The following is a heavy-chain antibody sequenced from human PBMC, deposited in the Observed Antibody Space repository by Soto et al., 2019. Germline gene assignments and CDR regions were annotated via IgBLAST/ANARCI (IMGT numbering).Heavy chain of an antibody. CDR1: AYPFTDYW. CDR3: ASHIRKSRYYYYAVDV. J-gene: IGHJ6*02. V-gene: IGHV5-51*01. CDR2: IYPGDSDT. Sequence: GESLKISCMGSAYPFTDYWVCWVRQLPGKGLEWMGIIYPGDSDTRYSPSFQGHVTITVDKSTNTAYLQWNTLRASDTAMYYCASHIRKSRYYYYAVDVLGPGTTGTVAS.